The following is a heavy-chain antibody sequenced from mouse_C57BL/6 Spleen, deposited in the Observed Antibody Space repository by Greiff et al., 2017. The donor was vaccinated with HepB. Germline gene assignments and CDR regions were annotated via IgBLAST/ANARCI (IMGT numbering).Heavy chain of an antibody. Sequence: QVQLKESGAELVKPGASVKISCKASGYAFSSYWMNWVKQRPGKGLEWIGQIYPGDGDTNYNGKFKGKATLTADKSSSTAYMQLSSLTSEDSAVYFCARTATMVTHWYFDVWGTGTTVTVSS. V-gene: IGHV1-80*01. D-gene: IGHD2-2*01. CDR3: ARTATMVTHWYFDV. CDR1: GYAFSSYW. CDR2: IYPGDGDT. J-gene: IGHJ1*03.